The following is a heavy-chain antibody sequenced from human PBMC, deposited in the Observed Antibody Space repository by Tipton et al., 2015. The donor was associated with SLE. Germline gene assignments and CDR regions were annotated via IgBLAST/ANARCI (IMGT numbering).Heavy chain of an antibody. CDR1: GLTFSDFY. Sequence: SLRLSCAASGLTFSDFYMGWIRQAPGQGLEWVSYISSSGTTIYYADSVKGRFTISRDNSKNSLSLQMNSLRAEDTAVYFCARDPAFGAIDYWGQGTLVTVSS. CDR3: ARDPAFGAIDY. V-gene: IGHV3-11*04. J-gene: IGHJ4*02. CDR2: ISSSGTTI. D-gene: IGHD3-10*01.